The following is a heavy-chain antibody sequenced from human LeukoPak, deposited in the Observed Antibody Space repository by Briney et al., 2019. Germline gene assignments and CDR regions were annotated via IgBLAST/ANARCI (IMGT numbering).Heavy chain of an antibody. CDR3: ARDGGHMWGIVAIDY. J-gene: IGHJ4*02. V-gene: IGHV3-7*01. D-gene: IGHD5-12*01. Sequence: GGSLRLSCAASGFTFSSYWMSWVRQAPGKGLEWVANIKQDGSEKYYVDSVKGRFTISRDNAKNSLYLQMNSLRAEDTAVYYCARDGGHMWGIVAIDYWGQGTLVTVSS. CDR1: GFTFSSYW. CDR2: IKQDGSEK.